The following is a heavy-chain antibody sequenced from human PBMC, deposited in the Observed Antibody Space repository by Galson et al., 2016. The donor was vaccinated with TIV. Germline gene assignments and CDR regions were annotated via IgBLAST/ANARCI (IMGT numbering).Heavy chain of an antibody. J-gene: IGHJ3*01. D-gene: IGHD4-17*01. CDR2: ISLRSSYI. V-gene: IGHV3-21*01. CDR3: ARVVSSSDYAFDAFDL. CDR1: GFTFSGYM. Sequence: SLRLSCAASGFTFSGYMMNWVRQAPGKGLEWVSSISLRSSYIYYADSVKGRFAITRDNAKSSLFLQMNSLRAEDTAVYYCARVVSSSDYAFDAFDLWGQGTMVTVSS.